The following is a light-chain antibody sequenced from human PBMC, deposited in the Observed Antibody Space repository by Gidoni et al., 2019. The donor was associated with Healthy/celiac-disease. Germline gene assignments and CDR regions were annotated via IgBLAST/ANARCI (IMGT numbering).Light chain of an antibody. J-gene: IGLJ2*01. CDR1: SSAVGGYNY. Sequence: QSALPQPASVSGSPGQSITISCTGTSSAVGGYNYVSWYQQHPGKAPKLMIYEVSNRPSGVSNRFSGSKSGNTASLTISGLQAEDEADYYCSSYTSSSTLVVFGGGTKLTVL. V-gene: IGLV2-14*01. CDR2: EVS. CDR3: SSYTSSSTLVV.